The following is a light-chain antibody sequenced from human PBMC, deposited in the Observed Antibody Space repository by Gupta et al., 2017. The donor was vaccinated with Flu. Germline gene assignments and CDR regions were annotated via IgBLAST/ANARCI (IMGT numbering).Light chain of an antibody. Sequence: ELVMTQSPATLSVSPGERATLSCRASQSVSSNLAWYQQKPGQAPRLLVYGASTRATGIPARFSGSGDGTEFTLTISSLQSEDFAVYYCKKYKNWPPSMYTFGQGTKLELK. CDR2: GAS. CDR1: QSVSSN. CDR3: KKYKNWPPSMYT. J-gene: IGKJ2*01. V-gene: IGKV3-15*01.